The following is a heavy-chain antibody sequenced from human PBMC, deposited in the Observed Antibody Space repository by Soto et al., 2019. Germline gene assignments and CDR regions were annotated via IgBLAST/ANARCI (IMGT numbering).Heavy chain of an antibody. CDR1: GFTFSSYA. CDR3: ARDSPGTVFWEIYYYYGMDV. J-gene: IGHJ6*02. Sequence: WGSLRLSCPASGFTFSSYAMIWVRQAPGKGLEWVSSIICAADSTYYADSVKGRFTISRDNSKNTLYLQMNSLRAEDTAVYYCARDSPGTVFWEIYYYYGMDVWGQGTTVTVSS. V-gene: IGHV3-23*01. D-gene: IGHD1-1*01. CDR2: IICAADST.